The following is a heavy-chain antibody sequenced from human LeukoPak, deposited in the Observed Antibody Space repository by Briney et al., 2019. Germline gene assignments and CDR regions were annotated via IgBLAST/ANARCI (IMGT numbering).Heavy chain of an antibody. D-gene: IGHD3-3*01. CDR3: AKGIDFWSGYFDY. V-gene: IGHV3-23*01. J-gene: IGHJ4*02. Sequence: PGGSLRLSCATSGFTFSSYAMYWVRQAPGKGLEWVSGISGSGGSTYYADSVKGRFTISRDNSKNTMYLQMNSLRADDTAVYYCAKGIDFWSGYFDYWGQGTLVTVSS. CDR1: GFTFSSYA. CDR2: ISGSGGST.